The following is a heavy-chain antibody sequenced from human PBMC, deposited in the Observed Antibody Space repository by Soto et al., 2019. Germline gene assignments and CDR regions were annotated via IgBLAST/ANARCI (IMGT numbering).Heavy chain of an antibody. Sequence: SETLSLTCAVYGGSFSGYYWGWFRQPPGKGLEWIGEVNHSGNINYNPSLKTRLTVSVDATKNQFSLKLSSMTAADTAVYYCARGSHFDFSSGYADSFDVWGQGTLVTVSS. D-gene: IGHD3-3*01. CDR1: GGSFSGYY. V-gene: IGHV4-34*01. CDR2: VNHSGNI. CDR3: ARGSHFDFSSGYADSFDV. J-gene: IGHJ3*01.